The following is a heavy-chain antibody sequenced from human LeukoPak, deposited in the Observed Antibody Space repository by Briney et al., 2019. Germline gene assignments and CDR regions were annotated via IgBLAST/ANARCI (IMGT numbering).Heavy chain of an antibody. Sequence: GGSLRLSCAASGFIFSDYYMTWIRQAPGKGLEWVSYIGKSGSPIYYADSVKGRFTISRDNTKNSLYLQMSSLRAEDTAMYYCAKDAGWLQLDFWGQGALVTVSS. CDR3: AKDAGWLQLDF. CDR1: GFIFSDYY. V-gene: IGHV3-11*01. CDR2: IGKSGSPI. J-gene: IGHJ4*02. D-gene: IGHD5-24*01.